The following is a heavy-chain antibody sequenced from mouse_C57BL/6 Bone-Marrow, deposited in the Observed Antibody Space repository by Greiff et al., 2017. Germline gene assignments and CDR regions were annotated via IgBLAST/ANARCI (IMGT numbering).Heavy chain of an antibody. V-gene: IGHV1-69*01. CDR2: IDPSDSYT. CDR1: GYTFTSYW. D-gene: IGHD1-1*01. J-gene: IGHJ4*01. CDR3: ARPNYYGSSRYAMDY. Sequence: QVQLQQPGAELVMPGASVKLSCKASGYTFTSYWMHWVKQRPGQGLEWIGEIDPSDSYTNYNQKFKGKSTLTVDKSSSTAYMQLRSLTSEDSAVXYCARPNYYGSSRYAMDYWGQGTSVTVSS.